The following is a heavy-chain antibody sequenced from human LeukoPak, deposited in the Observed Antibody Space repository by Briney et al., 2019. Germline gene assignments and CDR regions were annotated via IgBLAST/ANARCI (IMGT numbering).Heavy chain of an antibody. CDR3: ARLGYSSGWTRGV. D-gene: IGHD6-19*01. CDR2: IYYSGNT. Sequence: PSETLSLTCTVSGDSISSSNSYWGWIRQPPGKGLEWIGSIYYSGNTYYNASLKSRVTISVDTSKNQFSLKLSSVTAADTAVYYCARLGYSSGWTRGVWGPGTLVTVSS. CDR1: GDSISSSNSY. J-gene: IGHJ4*02. V-gene: IGHV4-39*01.